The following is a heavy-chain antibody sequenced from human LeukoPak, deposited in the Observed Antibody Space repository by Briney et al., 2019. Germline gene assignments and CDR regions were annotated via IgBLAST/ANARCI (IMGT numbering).Heavy chain of an antibody. D-gene: IGHD4-17*01. J-gene: IGHJ4*02. CDR1: GAPFGSYY. Sequence: LETLCVTCTVSGAPFGSYYWSWIRQPPGKGLEWIGYIYYDGSTKYNPSLKSRVTLSVDTSENQFSLKVTSVTAADTAVYYCAGSGDYGTFKFWGQGTMVTVSS. V-gene: IGHV4-59*01. CDR3: AGSGDYGTFKF. CDR2: IYYDGST.